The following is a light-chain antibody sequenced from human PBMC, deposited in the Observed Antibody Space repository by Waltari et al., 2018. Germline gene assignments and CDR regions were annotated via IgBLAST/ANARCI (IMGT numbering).Light chain of an antibody. CDR3: QQRSNWPPWT. CDR1: QSVSSY. Sequence: EIVLTQSPATLSLSPAERATLSCRASQSVSSYLAWYQQKPGQAPRLLIYDASNRATGIPARFSGSGSGTDFALTISSLEPEDFAVYYCQQRSNWPPWTFGQGTKVEIK. J-gene: IGKJ1*01. V-gene: IGKV3-11*01. CDR2: DAS.